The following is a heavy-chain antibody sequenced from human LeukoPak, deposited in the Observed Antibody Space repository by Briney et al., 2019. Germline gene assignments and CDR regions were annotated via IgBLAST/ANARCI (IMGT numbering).Heavy chain of an antibody. CDR3: ARVRAYYYDSSGSNFDY. V-gene: IGHV4-38-2*02. Sequence: SETLSLTCTVSGYSISSGYYWGWIRQPPGKGLEWIGSIYHSGSTYYNPSLKSRVTISVDTSKNQFSLKLSSVTAADTAVYYCARVRAYYYDSSGSNFDYWGQGTLVTVSS. CDR1: GYSISSGYY. D-gene: IGHD3-22*01. CDR2: IYHSGST. J-gene: IGHJ4*02.